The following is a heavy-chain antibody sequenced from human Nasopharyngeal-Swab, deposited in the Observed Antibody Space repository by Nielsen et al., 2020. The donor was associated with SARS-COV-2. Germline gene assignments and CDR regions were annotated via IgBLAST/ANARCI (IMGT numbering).Heavy chain of an antibody. D-gene: IGHD1-26*01. CDR2: INQDGYAK. V-gene: IGHV3-7*01. CDR1: GLTFSNYG. CDR3: VGGVGWLPNY. J-gene: IGHJ4*02. Sequence: GESLKISGVASGLTFSNYGMNRDRQAPGKGLERVANINQDGYAKYYVDSVKGRFTISRDNAANSLSLQMDSLRAEDTAVYYCVGGVGWLPNYWGQGNLVTVSS.